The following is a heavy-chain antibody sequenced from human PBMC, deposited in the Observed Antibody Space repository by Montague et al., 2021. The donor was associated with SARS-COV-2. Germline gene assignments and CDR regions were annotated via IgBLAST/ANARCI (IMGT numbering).Heavy chain of an antibody. CDR1: GFTFSNYW. CDR2: INQGGTEI. V-gene: IGHV3-7*01. D-gene: IGHD4-23*01. CDR3: ARRNYGGDKYYYYGMDV. J-gene: IGHJ6*02. Sequence: SLRLPGAASGFTFSNYWLSWLRQAPGKGLEWVANINQGGTEIHYLDSVNGRFTISRDNAKNSLYLQLNSLRAEDTAVYYCARRNYGGDKYYYYGMDVWGQGTTVTVSS.